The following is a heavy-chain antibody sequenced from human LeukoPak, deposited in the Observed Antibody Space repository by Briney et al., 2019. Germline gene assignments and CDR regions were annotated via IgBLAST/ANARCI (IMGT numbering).Heavy chain of an antibody. CDR3: SRGSGWLSAY. J-gene: IGHJ4*02. D-gene: IGHD6-19*01. CDR1: GFTFGDYL. Sequence: GRPLRLSCTASGFTFGDYLMSWFRQAPGKGLEWIGFISGGTTEYAASVKGRFTISRDDSTSIAYLQMNSLTTEDTAVYYCSRGSGWLSAYWGQGTLVTVSS. CDR2: ISGGTT. V-gene: IGHV3-49*03.